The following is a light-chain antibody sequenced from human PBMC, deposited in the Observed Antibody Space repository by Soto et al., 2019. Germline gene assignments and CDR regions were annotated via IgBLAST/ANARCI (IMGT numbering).Light chain of an antibody. V-gene: IGKV1-5*03. Sequence: DLQMTQSPSSLSASVGDRVTITCRASQSIDNWLAWYQQKPGKAPKLLIFRASTLTSGVPSRFSGSGSGTQFTLTISSLQPDDFATYYCQQYNSYSEYTFGQGTKLEIK. CDR3: QQYNSYSEYT. CDR1: QSIDNW. CDR2: RAS. J-gene: IGKJ2*01.